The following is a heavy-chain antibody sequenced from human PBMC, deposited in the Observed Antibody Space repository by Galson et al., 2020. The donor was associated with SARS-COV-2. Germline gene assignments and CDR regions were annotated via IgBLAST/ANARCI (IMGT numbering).Heavy chain of an antibody. CDR2: INTYGNST. CDR1: RVFS. Sequence: RVFSMHWLRQAPGNGLVSVSRINTYGNSTNYADSVRGRFTVSRDNAKNMLYLQMKSLRAEDTAVYYCVRHSSGDYWCKGTLVTVSS. V-gene: IGHV3-74*01. D-gene: IGHD3-22*01. CDR3: VRHSSGDY. J-gene: IGHJ4*02.